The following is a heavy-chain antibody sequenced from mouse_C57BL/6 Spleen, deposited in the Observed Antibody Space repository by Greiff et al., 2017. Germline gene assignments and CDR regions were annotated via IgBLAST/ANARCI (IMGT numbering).Heavy chain of an antibody. CDR3: ARVGDYDGRYGNAMDY. Sequence: QVQLKQSGAELVKPGASVKISCKASGYAFSSYWMNWVKQRHGEGLEWIGQIYPGDGDTNYNGKFKGKATLTADKSSSTAYMQLSSLTSEDSAVYFCARVGDYDGRYGNAMDYWGQGTSVTVSS. J-gene: IGHJ4*01. CDR2: IYPGDGDT. CDR1: GYAFSSYW. V-gene: IGHV1-80*01. D-gene: IGHD2-4*01.